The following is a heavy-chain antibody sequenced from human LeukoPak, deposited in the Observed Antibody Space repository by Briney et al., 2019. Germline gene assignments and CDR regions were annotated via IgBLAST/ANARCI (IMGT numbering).Heavy chain of an antibody. CDR3: ARLLSPSGGSWFDP. CDR1: GGSISSYY. D-gene: IGHD1-26*01. CDR2: IYYSGST. V-gene: IGHV4-59*08. Sequence: PSETLSLTCTVSGGSISSYYWSWIRQPPGKGLECIGYIYYSGSTNYNPSLKSRVTISVDTSKKQFSLKLSSVTAADTAVYYCARLLSPSGGSWFDPGGQGTLVTVSS. J-gene: IGHJ5*02.